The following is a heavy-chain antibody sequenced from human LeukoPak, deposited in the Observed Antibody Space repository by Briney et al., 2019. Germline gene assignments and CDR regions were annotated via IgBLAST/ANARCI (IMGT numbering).Heavy chain of an antibody. J-gene: IGHJ2*01. CDR3: ARAGYSSTWYSRYFDL. CDR2: IGTAGDI. CDR1: GFTFSSYD. D-gene: IGHD6-13*01. Sequence: GGSLRLSCAASGFTFSSYDMHWVRQATGKGLEWVSGIGTAGDIYYPGSVKGRFTISRENAKNSLYLQVNSLRAGDTAVYYCARAGYSSTWYSRYFDLWSRGTLVTVSS. V-gene: IGHV3-13*01.